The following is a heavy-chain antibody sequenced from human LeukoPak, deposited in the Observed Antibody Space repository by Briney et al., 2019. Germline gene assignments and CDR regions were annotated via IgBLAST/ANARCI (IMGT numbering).Heavy chain of an antibody. V-gene: IGHV7-4-1*02. J-gene: IGHJ4*02. CDR2: INTNTGNP. D-gene: IGHD3-22*01. Sequence: GASVKVSCKASGYTFTSYAMNWVRQAPGQGLEWMGWINTNTGNPTYAQGFTGRFVFSLDTSVSTAYLQTSSLKAEDTAVYYCARDLADSSGYAGLLEDYWGQGTLVTVSS. CDR3: ARDLADSSGYAGLLEDY. CDR1: GYTFTSYA.